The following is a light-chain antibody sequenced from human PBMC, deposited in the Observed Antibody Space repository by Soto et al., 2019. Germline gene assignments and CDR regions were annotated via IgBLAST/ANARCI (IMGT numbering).Light chain of an antibody. J-gene: IGKJ4*01. V-gene: IGKV3-15*01. CDR1: QSVAGD. CDR3: PPYNTLPPS. Sequence: EIVLTQSPVTLSVSPGEGATLSCRASQSVAGDLAWYQQTPGQAPRLLIYAASTRATGIPARFSGSGSGTDFTLTVSSLQSEDFAVYYRPPYNTLPPSFAGWRTVEIK. CDR2: AAS.